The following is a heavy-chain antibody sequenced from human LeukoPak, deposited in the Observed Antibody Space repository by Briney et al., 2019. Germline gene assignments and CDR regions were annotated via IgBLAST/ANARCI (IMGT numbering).Heavy chain of an antibody. CDR3: ARNDYASSSGYDF. Sequence: GGSLRLSCAASGLTFSSYAMSWVRQAPGKGLEWVSSISVSGGGTYYADSVKGRFTISRDNAKNSLYLQMDSLRAEDTAVFFCARNDYASSSGYDFWGQGTLVTVSS. J-gene: IGHJ4*02. CDR1: GLTFSSYA. D-gene: IGHD6-6*01. V-gene: IGHV3-23*01. CDR2: ISVSGGGT.